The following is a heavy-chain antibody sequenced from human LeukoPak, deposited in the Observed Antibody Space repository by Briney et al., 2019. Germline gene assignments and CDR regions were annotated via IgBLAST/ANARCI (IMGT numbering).Heavy chain of an antibody. J-gene: IGHJ4*02. CDR3: ARWRYYFDSSAYYSRPLLYFDS. V-gene: IGHV4-34*01. CDR1: GGSFSGYY. D-gene: IGHD3-22*01. Sequence: SETLSLTCTVFGGSFSGYYWSWIRQPPGRGLEWIGEVNHSGSTNYNPSLTSRVTISVDTSKNQFSLKLTSVTAADTAVYFCARWRYYFDSSAYYSRPLLYFDSWGQGSLVTVSS. CDR2: VNHSGST.